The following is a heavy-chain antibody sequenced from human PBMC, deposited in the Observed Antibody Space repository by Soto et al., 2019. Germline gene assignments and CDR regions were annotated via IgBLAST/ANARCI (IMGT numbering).Heavy chain of an antibody. J-gene: IGHJ3*02. CDR2: ISYDGSNK. Sequence: PGGSLRLSCAASGFTFSTYGMHWVRQAPGKGLEWVAVISYDGSNKYYADSVKGRFTISRDNAKNSLYLQMNSLRDEDTAVYYCARERDYCGGDCYSNAFDIWGQGTMVT. CDR3: ARERDYCGGDCYSNAFDI. V-gene: IGHV3-30*03. D-gene: IGHD2-21*02. CDR1: GFTFSTYG.